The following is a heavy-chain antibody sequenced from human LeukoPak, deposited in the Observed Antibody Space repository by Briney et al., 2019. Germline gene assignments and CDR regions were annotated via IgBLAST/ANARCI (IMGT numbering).Heavy chain of an antibody. V-gene: IGHV5-51*01. CDR3: ARGGLPTAHSVYHYYYYMDV. D-gene: IGHD2-2*01. Sequence: GESLKISCKGSGYTFTNYSIAWLRQLPGKGLEWMGIIHPGDSNTKYSPSFQGQVTISADRSISPAYLQWSTLKASDTAMYYCARGGLPTAHSVYHYYYYMDVWGKGTTVTVSS. CDR2: IHPGDSNT. CDR1: GYTFTNYS. J-gene: IGHJ6*03.